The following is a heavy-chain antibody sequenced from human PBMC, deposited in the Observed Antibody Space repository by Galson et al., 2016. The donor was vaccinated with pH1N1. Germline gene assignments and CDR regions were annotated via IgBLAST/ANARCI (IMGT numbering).Heavy chain of an antibody. D-gene: IGHD2-8*01. CDR3: IRALNGTWI. CDR1: GFIFSSYW. Sequence: SLRLSCAGSGFIFSSYWMHWVRQVPGKGLVWVAHINFAGTKTNYADSVKGRVTISRDNAKNTLYLQMNSLSVEEMAVYYCIRALNGTWIWGQGTLVTVSS. J-gene: IGHJ4*02. V-gene: IGHV3-74*01. CDR2: INFAGTKT.